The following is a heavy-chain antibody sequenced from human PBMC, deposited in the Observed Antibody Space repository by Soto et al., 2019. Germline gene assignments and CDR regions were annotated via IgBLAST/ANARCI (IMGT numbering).Heavy chain of an antibody. CDR2: IYHSGST. Sequence: QVKLQESGPGLVKPSGTLSLTCAVSGGSISSSNWWSWVRQPPGKGLEWVGEIYHSGSTNYNPSLKSLVTISVDKSKNQFSLKLSSVTAADTAVYYCARASEFRQLDYWGQGTLVTVSS. CDR1: GGSISSSNW. CDR3: ARASEFRQLDY. D-gene: IGHD1-1*01. J-gene: IGHJ4*02. V-gene: IGHV4-4*02.